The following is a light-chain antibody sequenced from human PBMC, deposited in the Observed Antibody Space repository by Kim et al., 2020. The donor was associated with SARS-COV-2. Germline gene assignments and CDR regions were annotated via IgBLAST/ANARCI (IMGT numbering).Light chain of an antibody. CDR3: QSWDDTTAV. CDR1: KLANKY. V-gene: IGLV3-1*01. CDR2: QDD. J-gene: IGLJ2*01. Sequence: SYELTQPPSVSVSPGQTATIICSGNKLANKYAFWYQQKSGQSPVLVIYQDDKRPSGIPERFSGSNSGNTATLTISGTQTIDEADYYCQSWDDTTAVFGGGTQLTDL.